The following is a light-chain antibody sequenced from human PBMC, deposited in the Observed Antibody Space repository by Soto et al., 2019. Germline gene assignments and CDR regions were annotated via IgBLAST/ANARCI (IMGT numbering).Light chain of an antibody. Sequence: QSVLTQPPSASGTPGQMVTISCSGSSSNIGGNTVNWYQQLPGMAPKLLIYNNSQRPSGVPDRFSGSKSGTSASLAISGLQSEDEADYYCAAGDDSLGGLESGGGTKLPVL. CDR3: AAGDDSLGGLE. CDR2: NNS. V-gene: IGLV1-44*01. J-gene: IGLJ2*01. CDR1: SSNIGGNT.